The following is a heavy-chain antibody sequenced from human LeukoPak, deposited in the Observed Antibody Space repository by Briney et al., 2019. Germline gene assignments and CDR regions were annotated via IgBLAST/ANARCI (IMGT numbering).Heavy chain of an antibody. CDR3: AKDQYTYGLGFYTFDS. CDR2: IRYDVSSK. V-gene: IGHV3-33*03. J-gene: IGHJ4*02. D-gene: IGHD5-18*01. Sequence: GGSLRLSCAASGLTFSSYDMHWVRRAPGKGLEWVAVIRYDVSSKYYSESVKGRFTISRDNSKNTLYLQMNSLRADDTALYYCAKDQYTYGLGFYTFDSWGQGTLVTVSS. CDR1: GLTFSSYD.